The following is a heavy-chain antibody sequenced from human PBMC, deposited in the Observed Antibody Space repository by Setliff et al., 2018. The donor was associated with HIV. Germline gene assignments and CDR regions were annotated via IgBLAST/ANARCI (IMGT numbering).Heavy chain of an antibody. D-gene: IGHD1-26*01. CDR1: GFTFSSYA. V-gene: IGHV3-21*01. Sequence: GSLRLSCAASGFTFSSYAMSWVRQTPEKGLEWVSIITSGGSTYYADSVKGRFTISRDNAKNSLYLQMNSLRAEDTAVYYCARDRPRGGGSLDAFDIWGQGTMVTVSS. CDR3: ARDRPRGGGSLDAFDI. J-gene: IGHJ3*02. CDR2: ITSGGST.